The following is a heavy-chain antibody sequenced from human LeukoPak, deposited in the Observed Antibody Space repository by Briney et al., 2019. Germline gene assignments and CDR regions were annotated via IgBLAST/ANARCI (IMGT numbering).Heavy chain of an antibody. CDR1: GDSVRSYY. Sequence: PSETLSLTCIVSGDSVRSYYWSWIRQPSGKGLEWIGYIFYSGITNYNPSLKSRVTISVDTSKNQFSLKLSSMTAADTAVYYCARHGGSESLFDYWGQGTLVTVSS. CDR3: ARHGGSESLFDY. D-gene: IGHD3-10*01. CDR2: IFYSGIT. V-gene: IGHV4-59*08. J-gene: IGHJ4*02.